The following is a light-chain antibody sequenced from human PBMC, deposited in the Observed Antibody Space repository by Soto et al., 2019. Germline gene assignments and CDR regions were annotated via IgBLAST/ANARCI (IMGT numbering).Light chain of an antibody. Sequence: QSALTQPASVSGSPGRSITISCTGTSSDVGVYKYVSWYQLLPGKAPQLLIYGVSHRPSGVSNRFSGSASDNTASLTISGLQAEDEGDYYCSSFTRGSTLEVVFGGGTKVTVL. J-gene: IGLJ2*01. V-gene: IGLV2-14*01. CDR2: GVS. CDR1: SSDVGVYKY. CDR3: SSFTRGSTLEVV.